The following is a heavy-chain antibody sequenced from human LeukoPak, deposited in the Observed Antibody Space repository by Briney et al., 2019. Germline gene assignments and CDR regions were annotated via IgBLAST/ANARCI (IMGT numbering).Heavy chain of an antibody. CDR1: GFTFSSYS. Sequence: PGGSLRLSCAASGFTFSSYSMNWVRQAPGKGLEWVSSISSSSSYIYYADSVKGRFTISRDNAKNSLYLQMNSLRAEDTAVYYCACGGQLVRSAFDIWGQGTMVTVSS. CDR2: ISSSSSYI. CDR3: ACGGQLVRSAFDI. V-gene: IGHV3-21*01. J-gene: IGHJ3*02. D-gene: IGHD6-13*01.